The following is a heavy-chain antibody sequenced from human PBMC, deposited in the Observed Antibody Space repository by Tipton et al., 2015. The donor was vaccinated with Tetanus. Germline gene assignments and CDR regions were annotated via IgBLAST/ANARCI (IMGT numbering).Heavy chain of an antibody. D-gene: IGHD3/OR15-3a*01. CDR1: GGSISSGGYY. Sequence: TLSLTCTVPGGSISSGGYYWSWIRQHPGKGLEWIGYIYYSGSTYYNPSLKSRVTISVDTSKNQFSLKLSSVTAADTAVYYCARVAVLDPSYYAFDIWGQGTMVTVSS. CDR2: IYYSGST. J-gene: IGHJ3*02. CDR3: ARVAVLDPSYYAFDI. V-gene: IGHV4-31*03.